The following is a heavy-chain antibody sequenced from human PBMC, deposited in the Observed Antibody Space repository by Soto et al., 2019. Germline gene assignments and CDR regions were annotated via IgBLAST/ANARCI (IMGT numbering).Heavy chain of an antibody. J-gene: IGHJ5*02. CDR2: IGSGSP. Sequence: EVQLLESGGGLVQPGGSLRLSCAASGFTFSGYAMSWVRQAPGKGLEWVSAIGSGSPFYADSVKGRFTISRDNANSMLYLQRNSLRADDTGVYFCAQDLGSSWYHYNSFAPGGQGTLVTVSS. D-gene: IGHD6-13*01. V-gene: IGHV3-23*01. CDR3: AQDLGSSWYHYNSFAP. CDR1: GFTFSGYA.